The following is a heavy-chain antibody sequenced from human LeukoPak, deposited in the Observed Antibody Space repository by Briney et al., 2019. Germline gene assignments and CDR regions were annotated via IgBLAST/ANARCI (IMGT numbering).Heavy chain of an antibody. V-gene: IGHV3-21*01. CDR3: ARRYYQGKFDY. CDR1: GFTFSSYS. Sequence: PGGSLRLSCAASGFTFSSYSMNWVRQAPGKGLEWVSSISSSSYIYYADSVKGRFTISRDNAKNSLYLQMNSLRAEDTAVYYCARRYYQGKFDYWGQGTLVTVSS. CDR2: ISSSSYI. J-gene: IGHJ4*02. D-gene: IGHD3-16*01.